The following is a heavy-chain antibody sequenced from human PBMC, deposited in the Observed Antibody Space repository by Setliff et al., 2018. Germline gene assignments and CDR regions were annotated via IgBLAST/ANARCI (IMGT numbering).Heavy chain of an antibody. J-gene: IGHJ4*02. V-gene: IGHV3-33*08. CDR1: GFTFSSYA. Sequence: PGGSLRLSCAASGFTFSSYAMHWVRQAPGKGLEWVAVIWYDGSNKYYADSVKGRFTISRDNSKNTLYLQMNSLRAEDTAVYYCARLSSLDTAMVTVDYWGQGTLVTVSS. CDR3: ARLSSLDTAMVTVDY. CDR2: IWYDGSNK. D-gene: IGHD5-18*01.